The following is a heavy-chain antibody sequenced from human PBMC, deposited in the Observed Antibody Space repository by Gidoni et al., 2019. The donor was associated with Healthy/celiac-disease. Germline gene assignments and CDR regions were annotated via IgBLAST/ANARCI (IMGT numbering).Heavy chain of an antibody. CDR2: IYWDDDK. D-gene: IGHD2-2*01. Sequence: QITLKESGPTLVKPTQTLTLTCTFSGFSLSTRGVGVDWIRQPPGQALEWLALIYWDDDKRYSPSLKSRLTITKDTSKNQVVLTMTSMDPVDTATYYCARRRAAAGYFDLWGRGTLVTVSS. V-gene: IGHV2-5*02. CDR1: GFSLSTRGVG. J-gene: IGHJ2*01. CDR3: ARRRAAAGYFDL.